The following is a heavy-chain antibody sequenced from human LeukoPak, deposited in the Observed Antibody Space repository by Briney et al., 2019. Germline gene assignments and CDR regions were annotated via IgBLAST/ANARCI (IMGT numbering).Heavy chain of an antibody. J-gene: IGHJ3*02. V-gene: IGHV3-30-3*01. D-gene: IGHD2-15*01. CDR3: VRESCSGGSCTYDPFDI. CDR1: GFSFSSYS. Sequence: PGGSLRLSCVASGFSFSSYSIHWVRRVPGKGLEWVAVMSVNGVNKYYADSVRGRFTVSRDISKNTHFLQMNSLRFEDTAVYFCVRESCSGGSCTYDPFDIWGHGTMVTVS. CDR2: MSVNGVNK.